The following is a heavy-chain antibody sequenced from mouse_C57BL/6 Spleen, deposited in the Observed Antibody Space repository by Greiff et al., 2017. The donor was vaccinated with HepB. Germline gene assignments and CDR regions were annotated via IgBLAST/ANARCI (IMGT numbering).Heavy chain of an antibody. J-gene: IGHJ2*01. D-gene: IGHD1-1*01. Sequence: EVMLVESGGDLVKPGGSLKLSCAASGFTFSSYAMSWVRQTPEKRLEWVATISDGGSYTYYPDNVKGRFTISRDNAKNNLYLQMSHLKSEDTAMYYCARRDGTNYEDYFDYWGQGTTLTVSS. V-gene: IGHV5-4*03. CDR3: ARRDGTNYEDYFDY. CDR1: GFTFSSYA. CDR2: ISDGGSYT.